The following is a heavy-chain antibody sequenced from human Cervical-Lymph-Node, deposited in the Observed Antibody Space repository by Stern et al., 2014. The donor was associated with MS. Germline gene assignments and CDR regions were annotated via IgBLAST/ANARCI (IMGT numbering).Heavy chain of an antibody. J-gene: IGHJ4*02. CDR1: GITFSGST. CDR3: TRGYCSGGNCPGIDY. V-gene: IGHV3-73*02. CDR2: IRSKANRYAT. Sequence: EVQLVESGGGLVQPGGSLKLSCAASGITFSGSTLHWVRQASGKGLEWVGRIRSKANRYATEYAASVKGRFTISRDDSKNTAYLQMNSLKTEDTAVYYCTRGYCSGGNCPGIDYWGQGTLVTVSS. D-gene: IGHD2-15*01.